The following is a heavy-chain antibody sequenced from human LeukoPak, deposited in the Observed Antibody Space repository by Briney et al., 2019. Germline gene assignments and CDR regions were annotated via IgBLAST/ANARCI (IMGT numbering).Heavy chain of an antibody. D-gene: IGHD3-10*01. CDR1: GGTFSSYA. CDR2: IIPIFGTA. Sequence: SVKVSCKAYGGTFSSYAISWVRQAPGQGLEWMGGIIPIFGTANYAQKFQGRVTITADESTSTAYMELSSLRSEDTAVYYCARDRGVTNAFDIWGQGTMVTVSS. J-gene: IGHJ3*02. V-gene: IGHV1-69*13. CDR3: ARDRGVTNAFDI.